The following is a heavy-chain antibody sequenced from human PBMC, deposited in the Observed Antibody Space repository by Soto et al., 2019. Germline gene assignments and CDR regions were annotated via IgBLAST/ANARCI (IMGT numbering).Heavy chain of an antibody. CDR1: GGSISSGDYY. V-gene: IGHV4-30-4*01. J-gene: IGHJ4*02. D-gene: IGHD3-22*01. CDR2: IYYSGST. CDR3: ARASIHYDSSGYYFPYYFDY. Sequence: ASETLSLTCTVSGGSISSGDYYWSWIRQPPGKGLEWIGYIYYSGSTYYNPSLKSRVTISVDTSKNQFSLKLSSVTAADTAVYYCARASIHYDSSGYYFPYYFDYWGQGTLVTVSS.